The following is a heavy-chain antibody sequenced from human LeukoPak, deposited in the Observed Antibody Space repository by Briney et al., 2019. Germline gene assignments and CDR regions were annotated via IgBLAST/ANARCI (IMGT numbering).Heavy chain of an antibody. V-gene: IGHV3-30-3*01. J-gene: IGHJ6*02. CDR1: GFTFSSYA. Sequence: GGSLRLSCAASGFTFSSYAMHWVRQAPGKGLEWVAVISYDGSNKYYADSVKGRFTISRDNSKNTLYLQMSSLRAEDTAVYYCARVPAMASYYYYGMDVWGQGTTVTVSS. CDR2: ISYDGSNK. CDR3: ARVPAMASYYYYGMDV. D-gene: IGHD5-18*01.